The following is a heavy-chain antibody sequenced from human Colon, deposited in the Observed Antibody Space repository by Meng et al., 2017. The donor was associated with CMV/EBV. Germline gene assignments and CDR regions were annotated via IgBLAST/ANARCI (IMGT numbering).Heavy chain of an antibody. J-gene: IGHJ4*02. CDR1: GGSISSRTYY. CDR3: ARSTYSGSYYGY. D-gene: IGHD1-26*01. CDR2: VDHTGHT. V-gene: IGHV4-39*07. Sequence: SETLSLTCTVSGGSISSRTYYWAWIRQPPGKGLEWVGSVDHTGHTYYKPSLQSRVIISVDTSKNQFSLRLTSVTAADTAVYYCARSTYSGSYYGYWGQGTLVTVSS.